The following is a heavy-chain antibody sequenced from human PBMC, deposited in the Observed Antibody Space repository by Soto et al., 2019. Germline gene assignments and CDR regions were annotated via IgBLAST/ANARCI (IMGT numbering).Heavy chain of an antibody. CDR2: IYYSGST. Sequence: SETLSLTCTVSGGSISSGDYYWSWIRQPPGKGLEWIGYIYYSGSTNYNPSLKSRVTISVDTSKNQFSLKLSSVTAADTAVYYCARGPYDFWSGYHNLDYWGQGTLVTVSS. CDR1: GGSISSGDYY. J-gene: IGHJ4*02. V-gene: IGHV4-61*08. D-gene: IGHD3-3*01. CDR3: ARGPYDFWSGYHNLDY.